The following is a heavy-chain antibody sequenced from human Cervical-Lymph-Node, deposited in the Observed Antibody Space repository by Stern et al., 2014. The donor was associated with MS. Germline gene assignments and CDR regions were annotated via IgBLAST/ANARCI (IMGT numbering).Heavy chain of an antibody. CDR3: ARDYYSSGWYGGWFDP. V-gene: IGHV4-59*01. Sequence: QLQLQESGPGLVKPSETLSLTCTVSGGSISSYYWSWIRQPPGKGLEWIGYIYYSGSTNYNPSLKSRVTISVDTSKNQFSLKLSSVTAADTAVYYCARDYYSSGWYGGWFDPWGQGTLVTVSS. CDR2: IYYSGST. J-gene: IGHJ5*02. CDR1: GGSISSYY. D-gene: IGHD6-19*01.